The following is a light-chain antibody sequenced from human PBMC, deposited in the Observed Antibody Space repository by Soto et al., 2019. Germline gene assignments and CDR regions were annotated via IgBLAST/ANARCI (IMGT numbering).Light chain of an antibody. CDR1: QSIRATY. CDR2: GGS. Sequence: DIVLTQSPGTLSLSPGERATLSCRASQSIRATYLAWYQQKPGQAPRLLIHGGSSRATGIPDRFSGGGSGTDFTRTISRLEPEDFAVYYCQQYGASTGTFGQGTKVEI. V-gene: IGKV3-20*01. CDR3: QQYGASTGT. J-gene: IGKJ1*01.